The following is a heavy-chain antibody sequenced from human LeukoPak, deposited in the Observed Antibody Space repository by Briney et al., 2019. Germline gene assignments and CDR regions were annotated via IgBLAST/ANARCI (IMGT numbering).Heavy chain of an antibody. D-gene: IGHD3-10*01. Sequence: GGSLRLSCAASGFTFSSYAMSCVRQAPGEGREWVSAISGRGGSKYYADCVKGRFTISRDNYKNTLYLQMNSLRAEDTAVYYCAKAYYGSGSYSANPYYYGMDVWGQGTTVTISS. CDR1: GFTFSSYA. V-gene: IGHV3-23*01. CDR2: ISGRGGSK. J-gene: IGHJ6*02. CDR3: AKAYYGSGSYSANPYYYGMDV.